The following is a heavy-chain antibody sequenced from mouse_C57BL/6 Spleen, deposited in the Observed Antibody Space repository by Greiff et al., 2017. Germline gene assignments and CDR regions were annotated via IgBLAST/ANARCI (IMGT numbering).Heavy chain of an antibody. Sequence: EVQLQQSGPELVKPGASVKISCKASGYSFTGYYMNWVKQSPEKSLEWIGEINPSTGGTTYNQKFKAKATLTVDKSSSTAYMQLKSLTSEDSAVYYCARRDDGYLYYFDYWGQGTTLTVSS. CDR3: ARRDDGYLYYFDY. CDR2: INPSTGGT. D-gene: IGHD2-3*01. CDR1: GYSFTGYY. J-gene: IGHJ2*01. V-gene: IGHV1-42*01.